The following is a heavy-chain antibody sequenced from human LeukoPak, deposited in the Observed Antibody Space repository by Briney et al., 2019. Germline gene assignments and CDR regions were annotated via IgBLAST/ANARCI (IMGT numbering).Heavy chain of an antibody. Sequence: GESLQISCKASGCYFTTYWISWVRQLPGKGLEWMGRIDPSDSYTKYSPSFQGHVTISADKSINTAYLQWSSLKASDTAMYYCARLVEFDRIDYWGQGTLVTVSS. D-gene: IGHD1-14*01. CDR1: GCYFTTYW. CDR2: IDPSDSYT. CDR3: ARLVEFDRIDY. J-gene: IGHJ4*02. V-gene: IGHV5-10-1*01.